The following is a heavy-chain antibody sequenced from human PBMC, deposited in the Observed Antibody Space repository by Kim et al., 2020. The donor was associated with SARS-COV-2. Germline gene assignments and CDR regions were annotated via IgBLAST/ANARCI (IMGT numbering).Heavy chain of an antibody. J-gene: IGHJ6*02. Sequence: GGSLRLSCAASGFTFNNFAINWVRRGPGKGLEWVSGISGSGGRTFYADSVRGRFTISRDNSKNTVDLQMNSLRAEDTAVYYCAKVVDTPMINYYYYGMDVGGQGTTVTVSS. CDR1: GFTFNNFA. CDR3: AKVVDTPMINYYYYGMDV. D-gene: IGHD5-18*01. CDR2: ISGSGGRT. V-gene: IGHV3-23*01.